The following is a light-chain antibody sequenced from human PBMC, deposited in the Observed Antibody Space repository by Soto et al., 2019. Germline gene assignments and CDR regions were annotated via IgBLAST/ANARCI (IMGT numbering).Light chain of an antibody. CDR2: GAS. CDR3: QQYNNWPRGFT. J-gene: IGKJ3*01. CDR1: QSVSSN. Sequence: EIVMTQSPATLSVSPGERATLSCRASQSVSSNLAWYQQKPGQAPRLLIYGASTRATGIPARFSGSGSGTEFTLTITSLQSEGFAVYYCQQYNNWPRGFTFGPGTKVDIK. V-gene: IGKV3-15*01.